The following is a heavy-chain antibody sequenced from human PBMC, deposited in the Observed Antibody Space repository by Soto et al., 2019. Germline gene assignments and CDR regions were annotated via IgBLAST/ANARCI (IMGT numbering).Heavy chain of an antibody. CDR2: ISDYNGNT. CDR3: ARVDYYDSSGYYGY. D-gene: IGHD3-22*01. Sequence: QVQLVQPGAEVKKPGASVKVSCKASGYTFTIYGISWVRQAPGQGLEWMGWISDYNGNTDYAQNPQDRATLTTDASASSVYMELRSLRSDDSAGYYCARVDYYDSSGYYGYWGQGTLITVSS. V-gene: IGHV1-18*04. J-gene: IGHJ4*02. CDR1: GYTFTIYG.